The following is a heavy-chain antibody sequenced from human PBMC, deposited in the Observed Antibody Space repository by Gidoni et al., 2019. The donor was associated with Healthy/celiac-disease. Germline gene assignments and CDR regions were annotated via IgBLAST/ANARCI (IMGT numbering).Heavy chain of an antibody. Sequence: QVQLQESGPGLVKPSETLSLTCTVSGGSISSYYWSWIRQPPGKGLEWIGYIYYSGSTNYNPSLKSRVTISVDTSKNQFSLKLSSVTAADTAVYYCARGGGFLGYCSGGSCSGGFDYWGQGTLVTVSS. V-gene: IGHV4-59*01. CDR2: IYYSGST. J-gene: IGHJ4*02. CDR3: ARGGGFLGYCSGGSCSGGFDY. D-gene: IGHD2-15*01. CDR1: GGSISSYY.